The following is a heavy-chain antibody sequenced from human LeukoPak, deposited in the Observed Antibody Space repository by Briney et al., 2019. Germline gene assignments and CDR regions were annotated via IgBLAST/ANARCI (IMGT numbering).Heavy chain of an antibody. CDR2: INPNSGGT. Sequence: ASVKVSCKASGYTFTGYYMHWVRQAPGQGLEWMGWINPNSGGTNYAQKFQGRVTMTRDTSISTAYMELSRLRSDDTAAYYCARAEVVAATLSVWFDPWGQGTLVTVSS. J-gene: IGHJ5*02. V-gene: IGHV1-2*02. D-gene: IGHD2-15*01. CDR1: GYTFTGYY. CDR3: ARAEVVAATLSVWFDP.